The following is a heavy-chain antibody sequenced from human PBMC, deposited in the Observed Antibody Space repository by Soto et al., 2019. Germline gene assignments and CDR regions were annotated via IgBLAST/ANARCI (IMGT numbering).Heavy chain of an antibody. CDR1: GFTFSSYR. V-gene: IGHV3-21*01. CDR2: IISSSSYI. CDR3: ANVFYGMDV. Sequence: GGSLTLSCAASGFTFSSYRMNWVRQAPGKGLEWVSSIISSSSYIYYADSGKGRFTTHRDNPENPPSLKMHRERAEHTAVTYYANVFYGMDVWGQGTRVTVSS. D-gene: IGHD2-8*01. J-gene: IGHJ6*02.